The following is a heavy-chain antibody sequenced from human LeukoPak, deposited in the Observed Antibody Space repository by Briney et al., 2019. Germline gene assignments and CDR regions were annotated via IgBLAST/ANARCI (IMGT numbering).Heavy chain of an antibody. CDR1: GFTFSSYS. D-gene: IGHD5-18*01. CDR3: ARARAYSYGYSEY. V-gene: IGHV3-48*01. J-gene: IGHJ4*02. CDR2: ISSSSSII. Sequence: GGSLRLPCAGSGFTFSSYSMNWVRQAPGKGLEWVSYISSSSSIIDYADSVKGRFTISRDNAKNSLYLQMNSLRAEDTAVYYCARARAYSYGYSEYWGQGTLVTVSS.